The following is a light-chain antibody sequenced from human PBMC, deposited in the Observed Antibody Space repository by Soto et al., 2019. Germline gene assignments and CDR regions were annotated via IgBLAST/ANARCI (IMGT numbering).Light chain of an antibody. CDR2: DAS. J-gene: IGKJ1*01. CDR3: QQYNRXSKT. Sequence: DIQMTQSPSTLSASVGDRVTITCRASQSISRLLAWYQQKPGKAPKLLIYDASRLESGVPSRFSGHGSGTEFPLTLSRLQPDDSASYYCQQYNRXSKTCGQGTKV. V-gene: IGKV1-5*01. CDR1: QSISRL.